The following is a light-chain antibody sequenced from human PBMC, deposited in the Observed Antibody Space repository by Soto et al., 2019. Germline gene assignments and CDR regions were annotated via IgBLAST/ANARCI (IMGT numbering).Light chain of an antibody. Sequence: DIQMTQSPSSLSASVGDRVTITCRASQGISNYLAWYQQKPGKVPKLLIYAASTLQSGVPSRFSGSGSGTDFTLTISSLQPEDVATYYCQKYYSARGVTFGPGTKVDIK. J-gene: IGKJ3*01. CDR3: QKYYSARGVT. CDR2: AAS. CDR1: QGISNY. V-gene: IGKV1-27*01.